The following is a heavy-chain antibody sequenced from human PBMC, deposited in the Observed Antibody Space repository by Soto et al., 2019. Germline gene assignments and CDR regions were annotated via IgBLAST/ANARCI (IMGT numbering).Heavy chain of an antibody. CDR2: IFYGHGT. CDR1: GGSVTSSTSS. J-gene: IGHJ5*02. Sequence: QVQLQESGPGLVNPSETLSLTCTVSGGSVTSSTSSWACVRQPPGKGLHWIGTIFYGHGTYYNPSPASRVTISLDPSKIQFSLELTSVTAADTAVYYCARQPTGYPNWFDAWGRGILVIVSS. CDR3: ARQPTGYPNWFDA. V-gene: IGHV4-39*01. D-gene: IGHD3-9*01.